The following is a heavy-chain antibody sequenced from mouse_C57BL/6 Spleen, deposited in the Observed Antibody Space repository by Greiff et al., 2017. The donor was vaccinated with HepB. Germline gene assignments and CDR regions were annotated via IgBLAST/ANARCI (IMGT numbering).Heavy chain of an antibody. D-gene: IGHD1-1*01. V-gene: IGHV14-2*01. CDR1: GFNIKDYY. Sequence: VHVKQSGAELVKPGASVKLSCTASGFNIKDYYMHWVKQRTEQGLEWIGRIDPEDGETKYAPKFQGKATITADTSSNTAYLQLSSLTSEDTAVYYCARSPLLYYYGSSYFDYWGQGTTLTVSS. J-gene: IGHJ2*01. CDR2: IDPEDGET. CDR3: ARSPLLYYYGSSYFDY.